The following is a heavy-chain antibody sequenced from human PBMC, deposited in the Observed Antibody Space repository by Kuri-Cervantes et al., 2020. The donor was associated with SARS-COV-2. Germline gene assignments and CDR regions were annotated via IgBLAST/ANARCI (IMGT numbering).Heavy chain of an antibody. J-gene: IGHJ3*02. CDR2: ISGSGGST. CDR1: GFTFSSYA. CDR3: ARDPGYDILTGYYFDAFDI. Sequence: GESLKISCAASGFTFSSYAMSWVRQAPGKGLEWVSAISGSGGSTYYADSVKGRFTISRDNAKNSLYLQMNSLRAEDTAVYYCARDPGYDILTGYYFDAFDIWGQGTMVTVSS. D-gene: IGHD3-9*01. V-gene: IGHV3-23*01.